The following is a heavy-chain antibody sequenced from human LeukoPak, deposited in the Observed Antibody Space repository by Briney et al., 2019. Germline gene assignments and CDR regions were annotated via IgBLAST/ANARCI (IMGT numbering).Heavy chain of an antibody. V-gene: IGHV1-69*06. D-gene: IGHD6-13*01. Sequence: RASVKVSCKASGGTFSSYAISWVRQAPGQGLEWMGGIIPIFGTANYAQKFQGTVTITADKSTSTAYMELSSLRSEDTAVYYCARDSAEQLADGFDIWGQGTMVTVSS. CDR1: GGTFSSYA. CDR2: IIPIFGTA. J-gene: IGHJ3*02. CDR3: ARDSAEQLADGFDI.